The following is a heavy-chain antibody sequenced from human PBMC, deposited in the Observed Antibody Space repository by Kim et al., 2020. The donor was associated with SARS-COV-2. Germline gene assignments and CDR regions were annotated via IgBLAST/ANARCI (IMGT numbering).Heavy chain of an antibody. Sequence: GGSLRLSCAASGFTFSSYAMHWVRQAPGKGLEWVAVISYDGSNKYYADSVKGRFTISRDNSKNTLYLQMNSLRAEDTAVYYCARDGSPYGGYVLEYFQH. D-gene: IGHD5-12*01. CDR2: ISYDGSNK. J-gene: IGHJ1*01. CDR1: GFTFSSYA. V-gene: IGHV3-30*04. CDR3: ARDGSPYGGYVLEYFQH.